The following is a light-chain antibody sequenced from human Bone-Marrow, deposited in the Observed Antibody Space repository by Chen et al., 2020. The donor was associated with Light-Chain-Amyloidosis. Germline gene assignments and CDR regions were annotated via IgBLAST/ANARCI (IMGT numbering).Light chain of an antibody. CDR1: SGSIATNY. J-gene: IGLJ3*02. Sequence: NFMLTQPHSVSESPGKTVIISCTRSSGSIATNYVQWYQQRPGSSPTTVIYEDDQRPSGVPDRCSGAIDRASSSASLTSSGRKTEDEADYYCQSYQGSGQGVFGGGTKLTVL. CDR2: EDD. CDR3: QSYQGSGQGV. V-gene: IGLV6-57*01.